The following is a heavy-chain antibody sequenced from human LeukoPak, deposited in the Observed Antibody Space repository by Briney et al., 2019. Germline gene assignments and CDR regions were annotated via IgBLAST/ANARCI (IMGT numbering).Heavy chain of an antibody. V-gene: IGHV1-46*01. CDR3: ARVRDGYNDAYDI. J-gene: IGHJ3*02. Sequence: ASVKVSCKASGFTFTNYNMHWVRQAPGQGLEWMGIINPSGGSTNYAQNFQARVTMTRDTSTSTVYMELSSLRPEDTAVYYCARVRDGYNDAYDIWGQGTVVTVSS. CDR2: INPSGGST. D-gene: IGHD5-24*01. CDR1: GFTFTNYN.